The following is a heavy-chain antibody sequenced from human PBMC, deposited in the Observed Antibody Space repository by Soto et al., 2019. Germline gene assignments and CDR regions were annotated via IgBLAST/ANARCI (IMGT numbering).Heavy chain of an antibody. CDR3: AKDQKIVVVPAAIGYYYGMDV. CDR1: GFTFDDYA. CDR2: ISWDGGST. V-gene: IGHV3-43D*03. D-gene: IGHD2-2*02. J-gene: IGHJ6*02. Sequence: GGSLRLSCAASGFTFDDYAMHWVRQAPGKGLEWVSLISWDGGSTYYADSVKGRFTISRDNSKNSLYLQMNSLRAEDTALYYCAKDQKIVVVPAAIGYYYGMDVWGQGTTVTVSS.